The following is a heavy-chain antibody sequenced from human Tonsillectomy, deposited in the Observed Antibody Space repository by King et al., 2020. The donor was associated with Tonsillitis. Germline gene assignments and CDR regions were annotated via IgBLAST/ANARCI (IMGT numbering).Heavy chain of an antibody. Sequence: QLVQSGGGVVQPGRSLRLSCTASGFTFSSYGMHWVRQAPGKGLEWVAVISYDGSNKYYADSVKGRFTISRDNSKNTLYLQMNSLRVEDTAVYYCARDGTIWFGELFGWQFDLWDRGTLVTVSS. CDR3: ARDGTIWFGELFGWQFDL. J-gene: IGHJ2*01. CDR1: GFTFSSYG. CDR2: ISYDGSNK. V-gene: IGHV3-33*05. D-gene: IGHD3-10*01.